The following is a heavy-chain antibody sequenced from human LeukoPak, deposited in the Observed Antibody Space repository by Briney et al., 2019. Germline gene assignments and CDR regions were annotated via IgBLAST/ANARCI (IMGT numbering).Heavy chain of an antibody. D-gene: IGHD1-20*01. CDR2: ISGSGGST. CDR3: PKANWNDEPFGY. CDR1: GFTFSSYA. Sequence: QSGGSLRLSCAASGFTFSSYAMSWVRQAPGKGLEWVSAISGSGGSTYYADSVKGRFTISRDNSKNTLYLQMNSLRAEDTAVYYCPKANWNDEPFGYWGQGALVTVSS. J-gene: IGHJ4*02. V-gene: IGHV3-23*01.